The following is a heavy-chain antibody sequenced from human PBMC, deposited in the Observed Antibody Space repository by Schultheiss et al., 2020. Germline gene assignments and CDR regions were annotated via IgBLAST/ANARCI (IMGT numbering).Heavy chain of an antibody. CDR1: GGSISSYY. D-gene: IGHD2-15*01. V-gene: IGHV4-59*08. Sequence: SETLSLTCTVSGGSISSYYWSWIRQPPGKGLEWIGYIYYSGSTNYNPSLKSRVTISVDTSKNQFSLKLSSVTAADTAVYYCGGGLLRRGYYYYGMDVWGQGTTVTVSS. CDR3: GGGLLRRGYYYYGMDV. J-gene: IGHJ6*02. CDR2: IYYSGST.